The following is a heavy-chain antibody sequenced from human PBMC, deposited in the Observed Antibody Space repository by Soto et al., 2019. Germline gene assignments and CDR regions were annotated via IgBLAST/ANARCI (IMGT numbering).Heavy chain of an antibody. V-gene: IGHV2-5*02. Sequence: QITLNESGPTQVKPRQTLTLTCTFSGFSLTTSGVGVGWIRQSPGKAPEWLALIYWDDEKRYSPSLKSRLTITKDTSKSQGVQTRADLDPADTATYYGAHRVLRTVFGLVTTTASYFDFWGQGTPVAVSS. CDR3: AHRVLRTVFGLVTTTASYFDF. D-gene: IGHD3-3*01. J-gene: IGHJ4*02. CDR1: GFSLTTSGVG. CDR2: IYWDDEK.